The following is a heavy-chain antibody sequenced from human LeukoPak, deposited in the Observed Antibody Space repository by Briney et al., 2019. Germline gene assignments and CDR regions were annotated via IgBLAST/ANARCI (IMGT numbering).Heavy chain of an antibody. D-gene: IGHD4-11*01. CDR1: GGSFRGYY. CDR3: ARQALVVRDHSNFRGRRFFCMDV. V-gene: IGHV4-34*01. J-gene: IGHJ6*02. CDR2: INHSGST. Sequence: PSETLSLTCAVYGGSFRGYYWSWIRQPPGKGLEWIGEINHSGSTNYNPSLKSRVTISVDTSKNQFSLKFASVTASEQAVYLWARQALVVRDHSNFRGRRFFCMDVWGQGITVTVSS.